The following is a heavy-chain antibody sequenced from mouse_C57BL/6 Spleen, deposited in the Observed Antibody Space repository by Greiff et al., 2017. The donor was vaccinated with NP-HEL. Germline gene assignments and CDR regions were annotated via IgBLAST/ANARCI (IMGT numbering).Heavy chain of an antibody. CDR2: IHPNSGST. CDR3: ARHIRPGCYFDV. J-gene: IGHJ1*03. V-gene: IGHV1-64*01. Sequence: QVQLKQPGAELVKPGASVKLSCKASGYTFTSYWMHWVKQRPGQGLEWIGMIHPNSGSTNYNEKFKSKATLTVDKSSSTAYMQLSSLTSEDSAVYYSARHIRPGCYFDVWGTGTTVTVSS. CDR1: GYTFTSYW.